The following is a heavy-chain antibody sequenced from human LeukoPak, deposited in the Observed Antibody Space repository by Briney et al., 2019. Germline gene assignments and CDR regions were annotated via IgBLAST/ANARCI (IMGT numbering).Heavy chain of an antibody. Sequence: GGSLRLSCAASGFTFSSYEMNWVRQAPGKGLEWVSYISSSGSTIFYADSVKGRFTISRDNAKNSLYLQMNSLRAEDTAVYYCAELGITMIGGVLGKGTTVTISS. J-gene: IGHJ6*04. CDR2: ISSSGSTI. CDR1: GFTFSSYE. CDR3: AELGITMIGGV. V-gene: IGHV3-48*03. D-gene: IGHD3-10*02.